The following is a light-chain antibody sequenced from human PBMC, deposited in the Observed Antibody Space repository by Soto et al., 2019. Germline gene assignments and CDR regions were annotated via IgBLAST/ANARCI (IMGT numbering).Light chain of an antibody. J-gene: IGLJ1*01. CDR2: EGS. CDR1: SSDVGSYNL. CDR3: CSYAGSSTFNV. V-gene: IGLV2-23*03. Sequence: QSVLTQPASVSGSPGQSITISCTGTSSDVGSYNLVSWYQQHPGKAPKLMIYEGSKRPSGVSNRFSGSKSGNTASLTISGLQAGDEADYYCCSYAGSSTFNVFGTGTKVTVL.